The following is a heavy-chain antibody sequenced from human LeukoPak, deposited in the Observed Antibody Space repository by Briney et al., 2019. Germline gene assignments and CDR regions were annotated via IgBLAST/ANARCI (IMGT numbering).Heavy chain of an antibody. CDR1: GFTFSTYW. CDR3: ARDPPGGVLDY. V-gene: IGHV3-7*01. J-gene: IGHJ4*02. Sequence: GGSLRLSCAASGFTFSTYWMSWVRQAPGKGLEWVANIKQDGSEKFYVDSVKGRFTISRDNAKNSLYLQMNSLRAEDTAVYYCARDPPGGVLDYWGQGTLVTVSS. D-gene: IGHD3-16*01. CDR2: IKQDGSEK.